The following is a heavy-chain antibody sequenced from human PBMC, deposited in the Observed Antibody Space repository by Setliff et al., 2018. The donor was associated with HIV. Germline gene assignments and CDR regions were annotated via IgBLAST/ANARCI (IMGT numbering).Heavy chain of an antibody. Sequence: GGSLRLSCATSGFIIEDDGMNWVRQAPGKGLEWVSGINWNGPSVGYADSVKGRFTISRDNAKNTLYLQMNSLRAEDTALYYCARDQSSSWTTGLDYWGQGALVTVSS. CDR3: ARDQSSSWTTGLDY. V-gene: IGHV3-20*04. CDR1: GFIIEDDG. D-gene: IGHD6-13*01. CDR2: INWNGPSV. J-gene: IGHJ4*02.